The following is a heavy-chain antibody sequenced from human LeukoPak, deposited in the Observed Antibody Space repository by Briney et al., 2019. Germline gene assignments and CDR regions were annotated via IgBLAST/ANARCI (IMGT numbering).Heavy chain of an antibody. CDR1: GGSISSGGYS. CDR2: IYHSGST. V-gene: IGHV4-30-2*01. CDR3: ARADDSSGYYYFDY. J-gene: IGHJ4*02. D-gene: IGHD3-22*01. Sequence: PSETLSLTCAVSGGSISSGGYSWSWIRQPPGKGLEWIGYIYHSGSTYYNPSLKSRVTISVDRSKNQFPLKLSSVTAADTAVYYCARADDSSGYYYFDYWGQGTLVTVSS.